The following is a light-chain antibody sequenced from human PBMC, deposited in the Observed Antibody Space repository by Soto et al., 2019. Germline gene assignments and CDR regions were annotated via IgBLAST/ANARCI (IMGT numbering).Light chain of an antibody. CDR3: QQYNKWPRT. J-gene: IGKJ1*01. CDR2: GAS. Sequence: IVVTQSAAALTVSPRARATLSCIASQSVNIHLAWYQQKPGQAPRLLIYGASARATGIPAKFSGSGSGTEFTLTISSLQSEDFAVYYCQQYNKWPRTFGQGTKVDIK. V-gene: IGKV3D-15*01. CDR1: QSVNIH.